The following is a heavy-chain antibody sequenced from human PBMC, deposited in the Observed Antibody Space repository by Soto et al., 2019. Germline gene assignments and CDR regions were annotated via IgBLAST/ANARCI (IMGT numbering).Heavy chain of an antibody. Sequence: QLQLQESGPGLVKPSETLSLTCTVSGDSISSNNYYWGWIRQPPGKGLEWIGGINYSGNTYYNPSLXXRGTISVDTSKXXXSXXLSSVTVADTAVYYCARHPGYCISTSCYGYCTMDVWGQGTTVTVSS. D-gene: IGHD2-2*01. V-gene: IGHV4-39*01. CDR2: INYSGNT. J-gene: IGHJ6*02. CDR1: GDSISSNNYY. CDR3: ARHPGYCISTSCYGYCTMDV.